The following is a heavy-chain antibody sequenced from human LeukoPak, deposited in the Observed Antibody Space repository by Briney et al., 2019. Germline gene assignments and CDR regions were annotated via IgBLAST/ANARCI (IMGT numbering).Heavy chain of an antibody. Sequence: GGSQRLSCAASGFTFSSYAMTWVRQAPGKGLEWVSGISGSAINTYYADSVKGRFTISRDNSQNTLYLQMSSLRAEDSAVYYCAKGDGSGTYYTRPSDYWGQGTLVTVSS. CDR3: AKGDGSGTYYTRPSDY. J-gene: IGHJ4*02. CDR1: GFTFSSYA. D-gene: IGHD3-10*01. V-gene: IGHV3-23*01. CDR2: ISGSAINT.